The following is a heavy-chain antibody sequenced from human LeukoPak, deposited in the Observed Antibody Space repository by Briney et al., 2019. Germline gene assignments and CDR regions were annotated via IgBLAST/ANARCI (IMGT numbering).Heavy chain of an antibody. V-gene: IGHV3-7*01. CDR2: IKQDGSEK. D-gene: IGHD6-19*01. Sequence: PGGSLRLSCAASGFTFSSYWMSWVRQAPGKGLGWVANIKQDGSEKYYVDYVKGRFTISRDNAKNSLYLQMNSLRAEDTAVYYCASQGSRGWLWGQGTLVTVSS. CDR3: ASQGSRGWL. J-gene: IGHJ4*02. CDR1: GFTFSSYW.